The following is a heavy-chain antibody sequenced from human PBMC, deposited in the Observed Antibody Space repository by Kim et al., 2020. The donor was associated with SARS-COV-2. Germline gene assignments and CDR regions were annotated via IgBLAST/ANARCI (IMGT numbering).Heavy chain of an antibody. J-gene: IGHJ4*02. V-gene: IGHV4-31*02. Sequence: PSPKSRVTLSVDTSKNQFSLKLSSVTAADTAVYYCAREKYVRGYSGYVDYWGQGTLVTVSS. D-gene: IGHD5-12*01. CDR3: AREKYVRGYSGYVDY.